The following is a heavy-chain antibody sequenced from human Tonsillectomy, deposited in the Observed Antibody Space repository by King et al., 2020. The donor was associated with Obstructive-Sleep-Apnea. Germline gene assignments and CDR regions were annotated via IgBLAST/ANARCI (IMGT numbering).Heavy chain of an antibody. Sequence: LQLQESGPGLVKPSETLSLTCTVSGGSISSSSYYWGWVRQPPGKGLGWIGRIYYSGSTYYHPSPKSLVPISVDTSKNQVSLKLNSVTAADTAVYYCARAPYSSSWYWFDPWGQGTLVTVSS. CDR2: IYYSGST. D-gene: IGHD6-13*01. V-gene: IGHV4-39*07. CDR1: GGSISSSSYY. CDR3: ARAPYSSSWYWFDP. J-gene: IGHJ5*02.